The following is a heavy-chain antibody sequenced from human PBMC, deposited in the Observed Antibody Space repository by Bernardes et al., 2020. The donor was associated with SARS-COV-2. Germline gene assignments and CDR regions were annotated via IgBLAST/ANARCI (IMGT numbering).Heavy chain of an antibody. V-gene: IGHV4-39*01. Sequence: SETLSLTCTVSGGSISNTNYYWGWIRQPPGKGLEWIGSIYSSGTTYKNPSLQSRVTKSVDSSKNQISLRLSFVTAADTAVYYCAGSSCGIDCYIGGLRSWDYGMDVWGQGTTVTVSS. CDR2: IYSSGTT. D-gene: IGHD2-21*01. CDR1: GGSISNTNYY. J-gene: IGHJ6*02. CDR3: AGSSCGIDCYIGGLRSWDYGMDV.